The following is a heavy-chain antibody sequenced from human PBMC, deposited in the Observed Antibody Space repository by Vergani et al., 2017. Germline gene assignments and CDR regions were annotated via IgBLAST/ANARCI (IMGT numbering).Heavy chain of an antibody. CDR3: TRSMVIWYYYYYMDV. V-gene: IGHV3-49*04. D-gene: IGHD2-21*01. CDR2: IRSKAYGGTT. J-gene: IGHJ6*03. Sequence: EVQLVESGGGLVKPGGSLRLSCAASGFTFSSYSMNWVRQAPGKGLVWVGFIRSKAYGGTTEYAASVKGRFTLSRDDSKSKAYVKMNSLKTADTAVYYCTRSMVIWYYYYYMDVWGKGTTVTVSS. CDR1: GFTFSSYS.